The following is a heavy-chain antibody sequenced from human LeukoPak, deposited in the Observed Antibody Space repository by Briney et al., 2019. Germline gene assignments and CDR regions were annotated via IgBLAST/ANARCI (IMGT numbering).Heavy chain of an antibody. D-gene: IGHD4-17*01. V-gene: IGHV4-59*01. CDR2: IYYSGST. Sequence: PSETLSLTCTVSGGSISSYYWSWIRQLPGKGLEWIGYIYYSGSTNYNPSLKSRVTISVDTSKNQFSLKLSSVTAADTAVYYCARSRSGDQFDYWGQGTLVTVSS. J-gene: IGHJ4*02. CDR3: ARSRSGDQFDY. CDR1: GGSISSYY.